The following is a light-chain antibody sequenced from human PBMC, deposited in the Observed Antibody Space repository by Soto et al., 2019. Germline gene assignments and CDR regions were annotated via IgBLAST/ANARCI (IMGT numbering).Light chain of an antibody. Sequence: EIVLTQSPATLSLSPGVRDTLSCRASQSVSSYLAWYQQKPGQAPRLLIYDASNRATGIPARFSGSGSMTDFTLALISLEPEDCAVCYCQQLINWPPGALTFGGGTKVELK. CDR2: DAS. J-gene: IGKJ4*02. V-gene: IGKV3-11*01. CDR3: QQLINWPPGALT. CDR1: QSVSSY.